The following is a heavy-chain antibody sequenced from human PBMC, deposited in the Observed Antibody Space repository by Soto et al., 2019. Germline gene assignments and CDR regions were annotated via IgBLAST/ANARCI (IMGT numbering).Heavy chain of an antibody. D-gene: IGHD2-21*02. CDR3: AKGVRVSRVVTAIPTSP. J-gene: IGHJ4*02. V-gene: IGHV3-23*01. CDR2: ISGSGGST. Sequence: HPGGSLRLSCAASGFTFSSYAMSWVRQAPGKGLEWVSAISGSGGSTYYADSVKGRFTISRDNSKNTLYLQMNSLRAEDTAVYYCAKGVRVSRVVTAIPTSPWGQGTLVTVSS. CDR1: GFTFSSYA.